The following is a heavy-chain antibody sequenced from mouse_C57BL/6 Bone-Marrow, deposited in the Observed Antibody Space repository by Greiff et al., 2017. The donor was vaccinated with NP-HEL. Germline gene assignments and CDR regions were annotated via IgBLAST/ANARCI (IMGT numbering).Heavy chain of an antibody. CDR2: INPNNGGT. Sequence: VQLQQSGPELVKPGASVKISCKASGYTFTDYYMNWVKQSHGKSLEWIGDINPNNGGTSYNQKFKGKATLTVDKSSSTAYMELRSLTSEDSAVYYCARGYVAYWGQGTLVTVSA. D-gene: IGHD3-1*01. CDR1: GYTFTDYY. V-gene: IGHV1-26*01. CDR3: ARGYVAY. J-gene: IGHJ3*01.